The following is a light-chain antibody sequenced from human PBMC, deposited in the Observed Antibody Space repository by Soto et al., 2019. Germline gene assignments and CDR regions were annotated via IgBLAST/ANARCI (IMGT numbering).Light chain of an antibody. Sequence: QSALTQPRSVSGSPGQSVTISCTGTSSDVGGYNYVSWYQQHPGKAPKVMIYDVSERPSGVPDRFSGSKSRNTASLTISGLQAEDEADYYCCSYAGSPRYVLGTGTKLTVL. CDR2: DVS. J-gene: IGLJ1*01. CDR3: CSYAGSPRYV. CDR1: SSDVGGYNY. V-gene: IGLV2-11*01.